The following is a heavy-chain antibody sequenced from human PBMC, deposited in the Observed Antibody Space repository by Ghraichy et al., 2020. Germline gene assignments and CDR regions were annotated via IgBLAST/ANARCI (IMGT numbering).Heavy chain of an antibody. CDR2: ISDAGDSA. D-gene: IGHD2-2*02. CDR3: AKHIPLSEKYYTFDY. Sequence: GGSLRLSCVASGFTFNNYAMSWVRQAPGKGLEWVSVISDAGDSAYYADSVKGRFTISRDNSKNTMYLQMNSLRADDTAVYHCAKHIPLSEKYYTFDYWGQATLGTVSS. J-gene: IGHJ4*02. CDR1: GFTFNNYA. V-gene: IGHV3-23*01.